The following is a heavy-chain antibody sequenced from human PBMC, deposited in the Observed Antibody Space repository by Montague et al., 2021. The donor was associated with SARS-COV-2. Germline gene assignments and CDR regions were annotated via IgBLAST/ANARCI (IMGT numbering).Heavy chain of an antibody. J-gene: IGHJ6*03. CDR2: VHHGGST. D-gene: IGHD3-10*01. CDR3: ARLGDGVVPSPILGVGTYYSYYYMDV. Sequence: SETLSLTCAVHGGSFSTYSWNWICQPPGKGLEWIGVVHHGGSTNSNPSLKSRVTISADTSKNQFSLTLTSVAAADTAVYYCARLGDGVVPSPILGVGTYYSYYYMDVWGKGTTVTVSS. V-gene: IGHV4-34*01. CDR1: GGSFSTYS.